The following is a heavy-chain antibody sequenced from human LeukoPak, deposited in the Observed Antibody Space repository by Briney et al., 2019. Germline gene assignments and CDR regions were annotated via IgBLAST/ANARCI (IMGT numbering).Heavy chain of an antibody. Sequence: SESLSLTCTVSGGSISTYYWTWIRQPPGRGLEWSGYVFYTGSTNYNPSLKSRVTISVDTSKNQFSLKLNSVTAADTAVYFCVRGGDYGGNPRNWFASWGQGTLVTVSS. J-gene: IGHJ5*01. CDR3: VRGGDYGGNPRNWFAS. CDR1: GGSISTYY. V-gene: IGHV4-59*01. CDR2: VFYTGST. D-gene: IGHD4-23*01.